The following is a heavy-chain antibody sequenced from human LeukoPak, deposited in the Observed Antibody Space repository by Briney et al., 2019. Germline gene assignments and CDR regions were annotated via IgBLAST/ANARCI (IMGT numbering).Heavy chain of an antibody. Sequence: PSETLSLTCAVYGGSFSGYYWSWIRQPPGKGLEWIGEINHSGSTNYNPSLKSRVTISVDTSKNQFSLKLSSVTAADTAVYYCARDHLGYCSSTSCFNDAFDIWGQGTMVTVSS. D-gene: IGHD2-2*01. CDR1: GGSFSGYY. V-gene: IGHV4-34*01. J-gene: IGHJ3*02. CDR3: ARDHLGYCSSTSCFNDAFDI. CDR2: INHSGST.